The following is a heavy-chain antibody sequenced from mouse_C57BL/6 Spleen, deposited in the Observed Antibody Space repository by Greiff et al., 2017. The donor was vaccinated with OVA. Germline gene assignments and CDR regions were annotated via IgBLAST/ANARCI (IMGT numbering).Heavy chain of an antibody. CDR1: GYTFTSYW. V-gene: IGHV1-55*01. D-gene: IGHD2-4*01. CDR2: IYPGSGST. J-gene: IGHJ3*01. CDR3: ARGDEYDGAWFSY. Sequence: VQLQQPGAELVKPGASVKMSCKASGYTFTSYWITWVKQRPGQGLEWIGDIYPGSGSTNYNEKFKSKATLTVDTSSSTAYMQRSSLSSEDAAVYYCARGDEYDGAWFSYWGQGTLVTVSA.